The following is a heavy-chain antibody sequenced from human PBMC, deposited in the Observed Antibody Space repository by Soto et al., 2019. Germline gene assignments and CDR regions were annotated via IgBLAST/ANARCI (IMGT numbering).Heavy chain of an antibody. V-gene: IGHV4-61*01. J-gene: IGHJ3*02. Sequence: PSRTCTVSGGSVSSDNYFWTWIRQSPERGLEWIGYISNIGSTNYNPSLKSRVTLSLVTSKNQFSLKLASVTAADTALYFCASVGHFGDYVSIWGQGTMVTVSS. CDR2: ISNIGST. CDR1: GGSVSSDNYF. D-gene: IGHD4-17*01. CDR3: ASVGHFGDYVSI.